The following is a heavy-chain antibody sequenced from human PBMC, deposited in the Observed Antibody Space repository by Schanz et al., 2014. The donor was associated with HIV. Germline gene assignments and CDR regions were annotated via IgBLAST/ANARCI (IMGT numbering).Heavy chain of an antibody. CDR1: GFNFNNYA. Sequence: EVQLLESGGGLEQPGGSLRLSCAASGFNFNNYAMTWVRQAPGKGLEWVSSISESGGRTYYPDSVNGRFTISRDNSKNTLYLQMTTRRIDDTAVYYCAKPEYDSRGNSQSHFDYWGQGTLVTVSS. CDR3: AKPEYDSRGNSQSHFDY. D-gene: IGHD3-22*01. V-gene: IGHV3-23*01. J-gene: IGHJ4*02. CDR2: ISESGGRT.